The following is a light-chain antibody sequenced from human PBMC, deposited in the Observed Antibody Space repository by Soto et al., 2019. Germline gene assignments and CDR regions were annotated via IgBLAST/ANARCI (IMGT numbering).Light chain of an antibody. V-gene: IGLV2-8*01. J-gene: IGLJ3*02. CDR2: EVT. CDR1: SSDVGGYNY. CDR3: SSYAASNNFYFV. Sequence: PPVGYGSTSRSATNHCTRTSSDVGGYNYVSWYQQYPGRAPKLMIYEVTKRPSGVPDRFSGSKSGNTASLTVSGLQAEDEADYYCSSYAASNNFYFVFG.